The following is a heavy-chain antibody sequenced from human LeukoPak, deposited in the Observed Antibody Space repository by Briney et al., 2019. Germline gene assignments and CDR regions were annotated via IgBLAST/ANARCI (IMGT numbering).Heavy chain of an antibody. J-gene: IGHJ5*02. CDR3: ARDPEGYWFDP. CDR1: GGSISSYY. CDR2: IYYSGST. V-gene: IGHV4-59*01. Sequence: SETLSLTCTVSGGSISSYYWSWIRQPPGKGLEWIGYIYYSGSTNYNPSLKSRVTISVDTSKNQFSLKLSSVTAADTAVYYSARDPEGYWFDPWSQGTLVTVSS.